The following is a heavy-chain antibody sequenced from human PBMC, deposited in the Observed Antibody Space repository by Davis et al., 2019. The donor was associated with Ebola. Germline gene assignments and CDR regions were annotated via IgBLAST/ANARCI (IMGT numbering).Heavy chain of an antibody. J-gene: IGHJ4*02. CDR2: INPHNGNT. CDR3: ARAQFPTTSDH. Sequence: AASVKVSCKASGYTFTSYGITWVRQAPGQGLEWMGLINPHNGNTNYAQSVQGRVTMTTDTSTTTGYMEVGSLRSDDTAVYYCARAQFPTTSDHWGQGTLVTVSS. CDR1: GYTFTSYG. D-gene: IGHD1-1*01. V-gene: IGHV1-18*04.